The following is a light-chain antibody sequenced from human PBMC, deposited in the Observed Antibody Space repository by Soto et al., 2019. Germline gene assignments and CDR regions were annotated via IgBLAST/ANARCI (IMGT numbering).Light chain of an antibody. Sequence: VVTQPPSASGTPGQRVTISCSGSSSNIGSNYVYWYQQLPGTAPKLLIYRNNQRPSGVPDRFSGSKSGTSASLAISGLRSEDEADYYCAAWDDSLSGRVVFGGGTKLTVL. CDR3: AAWDDSLSGRVV. V-gene: IGLV1-47*01. CDR2: RNN. CDR1: SSNIGSNY. J-gene: IGLJ2*01.